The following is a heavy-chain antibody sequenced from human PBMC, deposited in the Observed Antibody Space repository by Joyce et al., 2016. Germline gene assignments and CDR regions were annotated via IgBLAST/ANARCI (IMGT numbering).Heavy chain of an antibody. CDR1: GFSFSTYW. CDR2: IKKDGSAK. D-gene: IGHD3-3*01. J-gene: IGHJ6*02. V-gene: IGHV3-7*03. CDR3: ARGLGMTMFGAARHYGLDV. Sequence: EVQLVESGGGLVQPGGSLRLSCAASGFSFSTYWMNWVRQAQGKGVGWGGNIKKDGSAKYYVDSVKGRFSIARDNAKNSVYLQMNSLGGEDTAVYYCARGLGMTMFGAARHYGLDVWGQGTTVTVSS.